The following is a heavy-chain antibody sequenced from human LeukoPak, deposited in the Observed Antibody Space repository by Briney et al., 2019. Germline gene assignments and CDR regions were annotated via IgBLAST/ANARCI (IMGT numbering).Heavy chain of an antibody. CDR3: ARDQSGSYIFDY. CDR2: IYYSGIT. V-gene: IGHV4-59*01. Sequence: SETLSLTCTVFGDSISSYYWSWIRQPPGTGLEWIGSIYYSGITSHNPSLKSRVIISVHTSKNQFSLKLSSVTAADAAVYYCARDQSGSYIFDYWGQGTLVTVSS. CDR1: GDSISSYY. D-gene: IGHD1-26*01. J-gene: IGHJ4*02.